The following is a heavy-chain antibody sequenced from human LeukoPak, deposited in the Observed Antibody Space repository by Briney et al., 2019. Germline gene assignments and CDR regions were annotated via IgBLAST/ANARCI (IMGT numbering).Heavy chain of an antibody. J-gene: IGHJ4*02. D-gene: IGHD6-13*01. CDR1: GFFFTDYA. CDR3: ARGGRGGNSWTIIDF. Sequence: GRSLRLSCAASGFFFTDYAMRWVRQSTEKGLEWLSGIGSAGDTYHPDSVRGRFTISRDIAGNSLYLQMNSLGAGDTAVYYCARGGRGGNSWTIIDFWSQGALVTVSS. V-gene: IGHV3-13*01. CDR2: IGSAGDT.